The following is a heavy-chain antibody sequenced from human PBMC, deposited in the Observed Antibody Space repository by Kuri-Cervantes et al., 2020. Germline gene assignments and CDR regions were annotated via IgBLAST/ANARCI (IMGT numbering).Heavy chain of an antibody. J-gene: IGHJ2*01. CDR1: GFTFGSYA. D-gene: IGHD5-18*01. CDR3: ARDPSVDTAMVTGWYFDL. Sequence: GESLKISCAASGFTFGSYAMSWVRQAPGKGLEWVSAISGSGGSTYYADSVKGRFTISRDNSKNTLYLQMNSLRAEDTAVYYCARDPSVDTAMVTGWYFDLWGRGTLVTVSS. CDR2: ISGSGGST. V-gene: IGHV3-23*01.